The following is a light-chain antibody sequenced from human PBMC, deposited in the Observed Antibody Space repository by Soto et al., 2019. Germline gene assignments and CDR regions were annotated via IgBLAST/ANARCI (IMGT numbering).Light chain of an antibody. V-gene: IGLV3-21*02. J-gene: IGLJ2*01. CDR3: QVWDISSDHVI. CDR2: DDS. CDR1: DIEDKS. Sequence: SYELTQPTSVSVAPGQTARITCGGSDIEDKSVHWYQQKPGQAPVLVVYDDSDRPSGIPERFSGSNSGNTATLTISRVEAGDEADYYCQVWDISSDHVIFGGGTKLTVL.